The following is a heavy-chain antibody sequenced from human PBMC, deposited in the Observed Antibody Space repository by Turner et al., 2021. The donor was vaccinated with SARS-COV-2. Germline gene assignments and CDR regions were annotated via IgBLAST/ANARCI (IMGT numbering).Heavy chain of an antibody. Sequence: QVQLVESGGGVVQPGRSLRLYCAASGFTFSNYGMHWVRQAPDKGLEWVAVIWYDGSNKYYADSVKGRFTISRDNSKNTLYLQMNSLRAEDTAVYYCAREGTISVAAGAFDIWGQGTMVTVSS. CDR1: GFTFSNYG. CDR2: IWYDGSNK. D-gene: IGHD6-19*01. CDR3: AREGTISVAAGAFDI. V-gene: IGHV3-33*01. J-gene: IGHJ3*02.